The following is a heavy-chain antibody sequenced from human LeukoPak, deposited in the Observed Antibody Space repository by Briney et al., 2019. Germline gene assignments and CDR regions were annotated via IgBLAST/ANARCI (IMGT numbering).Heavy chain of an antibody. CDR2: IWYDGSNK. J-gene: IGHJ4*02. CDR1: GFTFSSYG. D-gene: IGHD5-18*01. Sequence: GGSLRLSCAASGFTFSSYGMHWVRQAPGKGLEWVAVIWYDGSNKYYADSVKGRFTISRDNSKNTLYLQMNSLRAEDTAVYYCARDGYSYAQRNYFDYWGQGTLVTVSS. V-gene: IGHV3-33*01. CDR3: ARDGYSYAQRNYFDY.